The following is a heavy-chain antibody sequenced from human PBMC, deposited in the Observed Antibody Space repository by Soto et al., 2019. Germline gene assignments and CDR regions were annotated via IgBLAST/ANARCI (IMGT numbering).Heavy chain of an antibody. D-gene: IGHD3-10*01. CDR2: IKEDGSQK. CDR1: GFTFIISC. Sequence: PGGSRRLSCSASGFTFIISCMSWVRQAPGKGLEWVANIKEDGSQKYYVDSVKGRFTISRDNAKNSLDLQMSSLRAEDTAVYYCARVFRDYSYGPVDYWGQGNQVTVSS. CDR3: ARVFRDYSYGPVDY. J-gene: IGHJ4*02. V-gene: IGHV3-7*03.